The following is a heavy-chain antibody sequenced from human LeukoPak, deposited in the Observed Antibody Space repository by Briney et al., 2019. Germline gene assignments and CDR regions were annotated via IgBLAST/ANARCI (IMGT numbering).Heavy chain of an antibody. CDR2: ISYDGSNK. Sequence: GGSLRLSCAASGFTFSNYAMHWVRQAPGKGLEWVAVISYDGSNKYYADSVKGRFTISRDNSKNTLYLQMNSLRAEDTAVYYCARDQGGYDPVYYYGMDVWGKGTTVTVSS. CDR1: GFTFSNYA. CDR3: ARDQGGYDPVYYYGMDV. V-gene: IGHV3-30*04. D-gene: IGHD5-12*01. J-gene: IGHJ6*04.